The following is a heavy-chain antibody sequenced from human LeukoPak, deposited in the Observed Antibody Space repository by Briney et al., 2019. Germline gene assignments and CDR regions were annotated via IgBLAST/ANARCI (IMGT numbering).Heavy chain of an antibody. CDR2: ISASGSTT. J-gene: IGHJ5*02. Sequence: ETLSLTCTVSGGSIRSSSYNWGWIRQPPGKGLEWVSIISASGSTTYYADSVNGRFTISRDNSKNTLYLQMNSLTAEDTAVYYCAKKLIAVPGYNWFDPWGQGTLVTVSS. D-gene: IGHD6-19*01. V-gene: IGHV3-23*01. CDR3: AKKLIAVPGYNWFDP. CDR1: GGSIRSSSYN.